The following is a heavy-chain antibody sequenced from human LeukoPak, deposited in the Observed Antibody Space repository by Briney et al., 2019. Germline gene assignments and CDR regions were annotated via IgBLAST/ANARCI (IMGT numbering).Heavy chain of an antibody. V-gene: IGHV3-48*03. D-gene: IGHD2-2*01. CDR1: GFTFTTYE. CDR2: ISGSGGAI. Sequence: GGSLRLSCATSGFTFTTYEMNWARQAPGKGLEWVSHISGSGGAIYYADSVKGRFTISRDNAKNSLYLQMSSLRVEDTAVYYCARRYCSSTSCTLDYWGQGTLVTVSS. J-gene: IGHJ4*02. CDR3: ARRYCSSTSCTLDY.